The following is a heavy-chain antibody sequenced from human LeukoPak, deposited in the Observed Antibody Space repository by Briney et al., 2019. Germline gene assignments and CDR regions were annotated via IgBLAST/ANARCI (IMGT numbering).Heavy chain of an antibody. CDR3: ARDRDDILREGMDV. Sequence: GRSLRLSCAASGFDFSAFGMNWVRQAPGKGLEWVAVISYDGSQKYYADSVKGRFTISRDNSKNTLYLQMNSLRAEDTAVYYCARDRDDILREGMDVWGQGTTVTVSS. V-gene: IGHV3-30*03. J-gene: IGHJ6*02. D-gene: IGHD3-9*01. CDR2: ISYDGSQK. CDR1: GFDFSAFG.